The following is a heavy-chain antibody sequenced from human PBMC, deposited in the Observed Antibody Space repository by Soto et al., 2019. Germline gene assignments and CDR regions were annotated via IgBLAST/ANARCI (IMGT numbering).Heavy chain of an antibody. CDR3: ARGPAGLGAFDI. CDR2: IYDGGST. Sequence: SETLSLTCSVSGGFISSGGYFWTWIRQHPGKGLEWTGYIYDGGSTYYNPSLKSRVNISVDTSKSQFSLKLRSVTAADTAVYYCARGPAGLGAFDIWRQGTMVTVSS. CDR1: GGFISSGGYF. J-gene: IGHJ3*02. D-gene: IGHD3-10*01. V-gene: IGHV4-31*03.